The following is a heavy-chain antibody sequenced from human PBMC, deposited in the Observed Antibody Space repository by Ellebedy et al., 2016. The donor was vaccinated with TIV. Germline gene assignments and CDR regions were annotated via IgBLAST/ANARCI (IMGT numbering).Heavy chain of an antibody. D-gene: IGHD7-27*01. CDR2: INPSDGST. Sequence: ASVKVSXXASGYTFTSYYMHWVRQAPGQGLEWMGIINPSDGSTNYVQKFQGRVTMTRDTSTSTVYMDLSGLRSEDTAVYYCARTELGSAVDYWGQGTLVTVSS. CDR1: GYTFTSYY. J-gene: IGHJ4*02. V-gene: IGHV1-46*01. CDR3: ARTELGSAVDY.